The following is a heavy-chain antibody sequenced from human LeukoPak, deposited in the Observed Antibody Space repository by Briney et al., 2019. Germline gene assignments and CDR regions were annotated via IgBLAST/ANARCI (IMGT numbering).Heavy chain of an antibody. Sequence: GGSLRLSCAASGFTFSSYAMTWVRQAPGKGLEWVSGISGSGGVTNYADSVKGRFTISRDNSRNTVYLQMKSLSAEDTAVYYCAKDVHVAAVGNYFDSWGQGTLVTVSS. CDR2: ISGSGGVT. D-gene: IGHD2-15*01. V-gene: IGHV3-23*01. CDR3: AKDVHVAAVGNYFDS. J-gene: IGHJ4*02. CDR1: GFTFSSYA.